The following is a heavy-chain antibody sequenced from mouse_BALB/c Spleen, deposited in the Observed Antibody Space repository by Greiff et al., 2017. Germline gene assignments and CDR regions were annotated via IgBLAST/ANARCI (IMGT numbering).Heavy chain of an antibody. Sequence: EVKVVESGGGLVKPGGSLKLSCAASGFTFSSYAMSWVRQSPEKRLEWVAEISSGGSYTYYPDTVTGRFTISRDNAKNTLYLEMSSLRSEDTAMYYCARGGRLGAMDYRGQGTPVTVSS. D-gene: IGHD6-1*01. CDR2: ISSGGSYT. V-gene: IGHV5-9-4*01. CDR3: ARGGRLGAMDY. J-gene: IGHJ4*01. CDR1: GFTFSSYA.